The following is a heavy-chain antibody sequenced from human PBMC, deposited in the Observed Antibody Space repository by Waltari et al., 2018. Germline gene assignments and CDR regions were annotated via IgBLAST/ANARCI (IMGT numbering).Heavy chain of an antibody. CDR3: ARXXRWXXSGX. J-gene: IGHJ4*02. CDR1: AFSVSSNH. D-gene: IGHD2-15*01. Sequence: EVPLVDSGGGLIQPGGSLNLSCVASAFSVSSNHMSWVRQAPGKGLEWVSVIVSYGRTNYAESVKGRFTISRDSSKNTVYLXMSSLRVEDTAIYXXARXXRWXXSGXWGQGXLVTVSS. V-gene: IGHV3-53*01. CDR2: IVSYGRT.